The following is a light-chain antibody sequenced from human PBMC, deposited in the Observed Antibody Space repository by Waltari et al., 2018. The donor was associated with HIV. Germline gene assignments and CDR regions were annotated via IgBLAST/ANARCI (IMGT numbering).Light chain of an antibody. V-gene: IGLV2-14*01. CDR1: RGDGGTYNY. CDR2: EVS. J-gene: IGLJ1*01. CDR3: SSYTSRDTFV. Sequence: QSALTQPAAVAASPGQSSTIACPAARGDGGTYNYVSWYQQPPGKAPKLIISEVSNRPSVLSNRFSGSKSGNTASLTISGLQAEDEGYYYCSSYTSRDTFVFGTGTEVTVL.